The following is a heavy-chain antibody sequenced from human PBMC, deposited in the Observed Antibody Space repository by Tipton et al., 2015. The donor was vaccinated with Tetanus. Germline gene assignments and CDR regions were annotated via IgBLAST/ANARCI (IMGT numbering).Heavy chain of an antibody. J-gene: IGHJ4*02. CDR1: GGSISSSSYY. CDR3: ARRRGFLGYCAK. CDR2: IYYSGST. V-gene: IGHV4-39*01. D-gene: IGHD2-8*01. Sequence: TLSLTCTVSGGSISSSSYYWGWIRQPPGKGLEWIGSIYYSGSTYYNPSLKSRVTISIDTSKNQFSLKLSFVTAADTAVYYCARRRGFLGYCAKWGQGTLVTVSS.